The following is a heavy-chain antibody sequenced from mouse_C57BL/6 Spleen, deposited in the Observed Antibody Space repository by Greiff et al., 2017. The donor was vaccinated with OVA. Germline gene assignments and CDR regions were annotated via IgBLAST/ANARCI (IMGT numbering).Heavy chain of an antibody. D-gene: IGHD3-2*02. Sequence: EVKLVESGGDLVKPGGSLKLSCAASGFTFSSYGMSWVRQTPDKRLEWVATISSGGSYTYYPDSVKGRFTISSDNAKNTLYLQMSSLTSEDTAMYYCARLGGTAQATCFDYWGQGTTLTVSS. V-gene: IGHV5-6*01. CDR2: ISSGGSYT. J-gene: IGHJ2*01. CDR1: GFTFSSYG. CDR3: ARLGGTAQATCFDY.